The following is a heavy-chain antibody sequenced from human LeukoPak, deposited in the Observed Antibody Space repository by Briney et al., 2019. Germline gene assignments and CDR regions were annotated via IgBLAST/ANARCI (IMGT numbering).Heavy chain of an antibody. CDR2: IYYSGST. CDR1: GGSISSSSYY. D-gene: IGHD6-19*01. J-gene: IGHJ6*02. Sequence: PSETLSLTCTVSGGSISSSSYYWGWIRQPPGKGLEWIGSIYYSGSTYYNPSLKSRVTISVDTSKNQFSLKLSSVTAADTAVYYCARDLYSSGWYTGRAYYYYGMDVWGQGTTVTVSS. V-gene: IGHV4-39*07. CDR3: ARDLYSSGWYTGRAYYYYGMDV.